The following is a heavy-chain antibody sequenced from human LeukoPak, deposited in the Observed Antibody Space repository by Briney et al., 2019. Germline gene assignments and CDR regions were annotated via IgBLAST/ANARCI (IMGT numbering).Heavy chain of an antibody. V-gene: IGHV4-39*01. CDR3: ARASSDFGELFP. D-gene: IGHD3-10*01. CDR2: IYYSGST. J-gene: IGHJ5*02. Sequence: PSETLSLTCTVSGGSISSSSYYWGWIRQPPGKGLEWIGSIYYSGSTYYNPSLKSRVTISVDTSKNQFSLKLSSVTAADTAVYYCARASSDFGELFPWGQGTLVTVSS. CDR1: GGSISSSSYY.